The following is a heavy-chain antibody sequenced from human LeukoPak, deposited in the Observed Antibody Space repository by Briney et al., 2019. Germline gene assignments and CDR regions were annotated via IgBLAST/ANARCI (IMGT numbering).Heavy chain of an antibody. CDR1: GYTFTSYG. J-gene: IGHJ4*02. Sequence: ASVKVSCKASGYTFTSYGISWVRQAPGQGLEWMGWISAYNGNTNYAQKLQGRVTMTTDTSTSTAYMELRSLKSDDTAVYYCARDNSHYDILTGPYFPEGYWGQGTLVTVSS. CDR2: ISAYNGNT. V-gene: IGHV1-18*01. CDR3: ARDNSHYDILTGPYFPEGY. D-gene: IGHD3-9*01.